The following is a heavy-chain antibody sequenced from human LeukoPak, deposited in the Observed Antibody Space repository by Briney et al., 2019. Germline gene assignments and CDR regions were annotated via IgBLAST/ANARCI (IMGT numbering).Heavy chain of an antibody. CDR3: AKDPNCSSTSCYTVGNWFDP. Sequence: TGGSLRLSCAASGFTFSSYSMNWVRQAPGKGLEWVSSISSSSSYIYYADSVKGRFTISRDNAKNSLYLQMNSLRAEDTAVYYCAKDPNCSSTSCYTVGNWFDPWGQGTLVTVSS. CDR2: ISSSSSYI. V-gene: IGHV3-21*01. J-gene: IGHJ5*02. D-gene: IGHD2-2*02. CDR1: GFTFSSYS.